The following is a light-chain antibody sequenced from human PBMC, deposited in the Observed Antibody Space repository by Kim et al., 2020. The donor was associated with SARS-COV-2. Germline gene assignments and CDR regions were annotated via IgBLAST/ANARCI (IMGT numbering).Light chain of an antibody. CDR2: KAS. CDR3: QQYSSHWT. V-gene: IGKV1-5*03. J-gene: IGKJ1*01. Sequence: SSSVVDRVTITCRASQSISIWLAWYQQIPGKAPKLLIYKASSLESEVPSRFSGSGSGTEFTLTISSLQPDDFATYYCQQYSSHWTFGQGTKVDIK. CDR1: QSISIW.